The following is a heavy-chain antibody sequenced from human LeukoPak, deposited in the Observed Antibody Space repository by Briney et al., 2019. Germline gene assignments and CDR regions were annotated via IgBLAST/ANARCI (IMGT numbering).Heavy chain of an antibody. D-gene: IGHD6-19*01. CDR1: GASISNDY. CDR3: ARVLAVAGTPFDY. Sequence: SETLSLTCTVSGASISNDYWSWIRQPPGKGLEWIGYIYYSGSTHYNPSLKSRAAISVDTSKNHFSLKLSSVTAADTAVYYCARVLAVAGTPFDYWGQGTLVTVSS. CDR2: IYYSGST. J-gene: IGHJ4*02. V-gene: IGHV4-59*01.